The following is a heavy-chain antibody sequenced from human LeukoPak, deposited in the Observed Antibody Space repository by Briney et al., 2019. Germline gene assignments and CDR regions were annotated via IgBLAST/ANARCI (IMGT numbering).Heavy chain of an antibody. V-gene: IGHV3-43*01. CDR1: EPSLDTIS. CDR3: AKPDNPWEALNPFDY. CDR2: ITCDGGVT. Sequence: GRSMRPSCAPSEPSLDTISLSWVRQPPKGVLGWEYSITCDGGVTHYADSVKGRFTNSRDNSENALFLQMSSLKTEDTSIYYCAKPDNPWEALNPFDYWGQGTRVTVSS. D-gene: IGHD1-26*01. J-gene: IGHJ4*02.